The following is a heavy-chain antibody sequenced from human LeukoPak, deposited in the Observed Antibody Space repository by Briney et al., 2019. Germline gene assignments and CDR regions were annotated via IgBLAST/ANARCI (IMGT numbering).Heavy chain of an antibody. CDR1: GFTFSDYY. CDR2: ISSSSSYT. V-gene: IGHV3-11*05. CDR3: AKDGYCSAGSCFSANDAFDI. Sequence: GGSLRLSCAASGFTFSDYYMSWIRQAPGRVLEWVSYISSSSSYTNYADSVKGRFTISRDNSKNSLYLQMNSLRAEDTAVYYCAKDGYCSAGSCFSANDAFDIWGQGTMVTVSS. J-gene: IGHJ3*02. D-gene: IGHD2-15*01.